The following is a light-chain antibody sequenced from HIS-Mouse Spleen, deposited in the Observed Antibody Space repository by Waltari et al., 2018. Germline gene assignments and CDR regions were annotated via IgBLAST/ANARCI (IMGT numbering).Light chain of an antibody. J-gene: IGLJ3*02. V-gene: IGLV2-14*03. Sequence: QSALTQPASVSGSPGQSITISCTGTSSDVGGYNYVSWYQQHPGKVPKLMIYDVSNRPSGVSNRFSGSKSGTTASLTISGLQAEDEADYYCSSYTSSSTLRVFGGGTKLTVL. CDR2: DVS. CDR1: SSDVGGYNY. CDR3: SSYTSSSTLRV.